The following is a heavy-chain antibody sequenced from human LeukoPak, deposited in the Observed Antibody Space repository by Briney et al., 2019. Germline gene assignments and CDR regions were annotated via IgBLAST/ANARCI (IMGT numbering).Heavy chain of an antibody. CDR3: TRAPPPIQLERPGTYDY. V-gene: IGHV3-21*01. J-gene: IGHJ4*02. D-gene: IGHD1-1*01. Sequence: PGGSLRLSCAASGFTFSTYSMNWVRQAPGKGLEWVSSISSSSSYIFYADSVKGRFTISRDSAKNSLYLQMNSLRAEDTAVYYCTRAPPPIQLERPGTYDYWGQGTLVTVSS. CDR1: GFTFSTYS. CDR2: ISSSSSYI.